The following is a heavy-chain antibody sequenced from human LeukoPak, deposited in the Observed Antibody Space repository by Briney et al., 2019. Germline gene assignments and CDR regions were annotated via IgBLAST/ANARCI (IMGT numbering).Heavy chain of an antibody. J-gene: IGHJ4*02. D-gene: IGHD4-17*01. Sequence: GGSLRLSCAASGFTFSSYSMNWVRQAPGKGLEWVSSISSSSSYIYYADSVKGRFTISRDNAKNSLYLQMNSLRAEDTAVYYCARDADYGDYFDYWGQGTLVTVSS. CDR2: ISSSSSYI. CDR3: ARDADYGDYFDY. CDR1: GFTFSSYS. V-gene: IGHV3-21*01.